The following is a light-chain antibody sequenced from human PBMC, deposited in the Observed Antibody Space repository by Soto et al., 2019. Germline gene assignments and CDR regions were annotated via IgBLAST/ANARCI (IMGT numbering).Light chain of an antibody. CDR1: QSVSSY. V-gene: IGKV3-11*01. Sequence: EIVLTQSPATLSVSPGERATLSCRASQSVSSYLAWYQQKPGQAPRLLIYDASNRSTGIPARFSGSGSWTDFNLTITSLEPEDFAVYYCQQRSNWPPITFGQGTRLEIK. CDR2: DAS. J-gene: IGKJ5*01. CDR3: QQRSNWPPIT.